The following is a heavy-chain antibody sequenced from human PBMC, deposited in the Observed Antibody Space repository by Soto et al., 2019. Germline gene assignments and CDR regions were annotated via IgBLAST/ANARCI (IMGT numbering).Heavy chain of an antibody. CDR2: ISYDGSNK. Sequence: QVQLVESGGGVVQPGRSLRLSCAASGFTFSSYGMHWVRQAPGKGLEWVAVISYDGSNKYYADSVKGRFTISRDNSKNTLYLQMNSLRAEDTGVYYCAKGPDSSGWYYWGQGTLVTVSS. V-gene: IGHV3-30*18. CDR1: GFTFSSYG. CDR3: AKGPDSSGWYY. D-gene: IGHD6-19*01. J-gene: IGHJ4*02.